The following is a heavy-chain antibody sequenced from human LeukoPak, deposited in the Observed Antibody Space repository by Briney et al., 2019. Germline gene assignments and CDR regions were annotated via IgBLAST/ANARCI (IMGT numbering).Heavy chain of an antibody. J-gene: IGHJ5*02. CDR3: ARDYVSGSFGP. CDR1: GFTSSSYW. CDR2: INNDGTYT. D-gene: IGHD3-10*01. Sequence: GGSLRLSCAVSGFTSSSYWMHWVRQAPGKGLVWVSRINNDGTYTVYADSVKGRFTISRDNSKNTLYLQMNSLRAEDTAVYYCARDYVSGSFGPWGQGTLVTVSS. V-gene: IGHV3-74*01.